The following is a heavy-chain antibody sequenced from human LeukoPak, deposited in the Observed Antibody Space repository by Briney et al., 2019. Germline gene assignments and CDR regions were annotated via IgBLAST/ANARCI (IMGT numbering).Heavy chain of an antibody. D-gene: IGHD3-16*01. V-gene: IGHV4-30-4*08. CDR1: GGSISSGDYY. Sequence: SETLSLTCTVSGGSISSGDYYWSWIRQPPGKGLEWIGYVSYSGSTYYNPSLKSRVTISVDTSKNQFSLKLSSVTAADTAVYYCAGGEPKKTEDNWFDPWGQGTLVTVSS. J-gene: IGHJ5*02. CDR2: VSYSGST. CDR3: AGGEPKKTEDNWFDP.